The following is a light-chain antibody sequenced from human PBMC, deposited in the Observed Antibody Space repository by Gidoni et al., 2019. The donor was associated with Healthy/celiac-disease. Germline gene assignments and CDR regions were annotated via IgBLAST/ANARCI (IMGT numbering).Light chain of an antibody. Sequence: DIQLTQSPSFLSASVGDSVTITCQASQGISSYLAWYQPKPGKAPKLLIYAASTLQSGVPSRFSGSGSGTEFTLTISSLQPEDFATYYCQQLNSYPQVFGGGTKVEIK. CDR1: QGISSY. J-gene: IGKJ4*01. CDR3: QQLNSYPQV. CDR2: AAS. V-gene: IGKV1-9*01.